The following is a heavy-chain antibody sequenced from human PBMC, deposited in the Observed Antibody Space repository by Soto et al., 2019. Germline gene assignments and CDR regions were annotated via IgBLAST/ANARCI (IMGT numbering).Heavy chain of an antibody. Sequence: SVKVSCKASGSTFSSYAISWVRQAPGQGLEWMGGIIPIFGTANYAQKFQGRVTITADNSKNTLYLQMNSLRAEDTAVYYCAKDRRRIQLWLYDYWGQGTLVTVSS. CDR1: GSTFSSYA. CDR2: IIPIFGTA. D-gene: IGHD5-18*01. J-gene: IGHJ4*02. CDR3: AKDRRRIQLWLYDY. V-gene: IGHV1-69*06.